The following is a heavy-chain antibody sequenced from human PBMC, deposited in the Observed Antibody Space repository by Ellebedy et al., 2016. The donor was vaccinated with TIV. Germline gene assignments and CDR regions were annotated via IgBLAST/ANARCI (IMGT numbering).Heavy chain of an antibody. J-gene: IGHJ3*02. CDR2: ISDFSAYR. V-gene: IGHV3-21*01. CDR1: GFTFSDYS. CDR3: ARYTGPAALYAFDI. D-gene: IGHD6-13*01. Sequence: GESLKISCTASGFTFSDYSMNWVRQAPGKGLEWVSSISDFSAYRFYADSVNGRFTISRDNAKNSLFLQMDSLRAEDTAVYYCARYTGPAALYAFDIWGQGTMVTVSS.